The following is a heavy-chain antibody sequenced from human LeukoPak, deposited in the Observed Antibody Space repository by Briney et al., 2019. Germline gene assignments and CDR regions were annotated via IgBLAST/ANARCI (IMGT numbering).Heavy chain of an antibody. D-gene: IGHD4-17*01. Sequence: PGGSLRLSCAASGFTFSSYGMHWVRQAPGKGLEWVAFIRYDGSNKYYADSVKGRFTISRDNSKNTLYLQMNSLGAEDTAVYYCARGTRATGEGYYFDYWGQGTLVTVSS. CDR1: GFTFSSYG. V-gene: IGHV3-30*02. J-gene: IGHJ4*02. CDR2: IRYDGSNK. CDR3: ARGTRATGEGYYFDY.